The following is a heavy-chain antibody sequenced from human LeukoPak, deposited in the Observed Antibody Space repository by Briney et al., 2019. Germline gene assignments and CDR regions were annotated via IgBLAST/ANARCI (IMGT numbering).Heavy chain of an antibody. V-gene: IGHV3-33*06. CDR3: AKGGSRSDY. Sequence: PGRSLRLSCGPAGFTFSSYGMHWVRQAPGKGLEWVAAIWYDGSNKYYADSVKGRFTISRDNAKNTLDLQMNSLRAEDTAVYYCAKGGSRSDYWGQGTLVTVSS. CDR2: IWYDGSNK. D-gene: IGHD3-16*01. J-gene: IGHJ4*02. CDR1: GFTFSSYG.